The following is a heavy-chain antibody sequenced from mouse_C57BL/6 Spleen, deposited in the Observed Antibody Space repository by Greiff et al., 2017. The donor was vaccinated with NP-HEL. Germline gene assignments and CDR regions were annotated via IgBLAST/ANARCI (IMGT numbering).Heavy chain of an antibody. V-gene: IGHV1-82*01. D-gene: IGHD3-3*01. Sequence: VQLQQSGPELVKPGASVKISCKASGYAFSSSWMNWVKQRPGKGLEWIGRIYPGDGDTNYNGKFKGKATLTADKSSSTAYMQLSSLTSEDSAVYFCARSRDSIPDYWGQGTTLTVSS. CDR3: ARSRDSIPDY. J-gene: IGHJ2*01. CDR1: GYAFSSSW. CDR2: IYPGDGDT.